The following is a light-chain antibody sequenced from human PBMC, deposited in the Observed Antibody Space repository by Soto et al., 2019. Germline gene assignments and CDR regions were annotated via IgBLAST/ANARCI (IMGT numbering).Light chain of an antibody. J-gene: IGLJ7*01. Sequence: QSVLTQPPSASGTPGQRVTISCSGSSSNIGNFYVYWYQQLPGTAPKLLIYKNNQRPLGVPDRFSGSKSGTSASLAISGLRSEDEADYYCAAWDDSLSGLGVFGGGTQLTVL. CDR2: KNN. CDR3: AAWDDSLSGLGV. CDR1: SSNIGNFY. V-gene: IGLV1-47*01.